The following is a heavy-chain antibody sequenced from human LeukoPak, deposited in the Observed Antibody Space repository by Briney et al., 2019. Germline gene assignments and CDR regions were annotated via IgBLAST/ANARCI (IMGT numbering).Heavy chain of an antibody. V-gene: IGHV1-69*04. CDR1: GGTFSSYA. J-gene: IGHJ4*02. Sequence: GASVKVSCKASGGTFSSYAISWVRQAPGQGLEWMGRIIPILGIANYAQKFQGRVTITADKSTSTAYMEQSSLRSEDTAVYYCARGGDIVVVPAAMGLDYWGQGTLVTVSS. D-gene: IGHD2-2*01. CDR2: IIPILGIA. CDR3: ARGGDIVVVPAAMGLDY.